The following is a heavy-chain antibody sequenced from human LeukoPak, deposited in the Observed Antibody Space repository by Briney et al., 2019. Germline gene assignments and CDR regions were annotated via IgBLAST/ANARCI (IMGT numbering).Heavy chain of an antibody. CDR1: GFTFSSYW. Sequence: PGGSLRLSCAASGFTFSSYWMSWVRQAPGKGLEWVANIKQDGSEKYYVDSVKGRFTISRDNAKNSLYLQMNSLRAEDTAVYYCARDLEYYDILTRLYYFDYWGQGTLVTVSS. J-gene: IGHJ4*02. V-gene: IGHV3-7*01. D-gene: IGHD3-9*01. CDR2: IKQDGSEK. CDR3: ARDLEYYDILTRLYYFDY.